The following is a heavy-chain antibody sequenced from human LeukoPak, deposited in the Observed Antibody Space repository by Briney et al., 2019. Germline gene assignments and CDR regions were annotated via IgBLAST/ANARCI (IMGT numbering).Heavy chain of an antibody. V-gene: IGHV1-2*02. CDR1: GYSFTGYY. Sequence: GASVKVSCEASGYSFTGYYIHWVRQAPGQGLEWMGWINPNSGGTNYAQKFQGRVTMTRDTSISTAYMELSRLRSDDTAVYYCARVPLAIAGYYYYYYMDVWGKGTTVTVSS. CDR2: INPNSGGT. CDR3: ARVPLAIAGYYYYYYMDV. J-gene: IGHJ6*03. D-gene: IGHD6-13*01.